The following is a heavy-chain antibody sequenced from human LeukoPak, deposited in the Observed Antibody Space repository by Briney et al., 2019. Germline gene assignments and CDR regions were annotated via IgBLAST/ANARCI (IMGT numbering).Heavy chain of an antibody. J-gene: IGHJ4*02. V-gene: IGHV4-38-2*02. CDR1: GYSISSGYY. CDR2: IYRSGST. CDR3: ASVGLAAAGIY. D-gene: IGHD6-13*01. Sequence: SETLSLTCSVSGYSISSGYYWGWIRQPPGKGLEWIGSIYRSGSTYYNPSLKSRVTISVDTSKNQFSLKLTSVTAADTAVYYCASVGLAAAGIYWGQGTLVTVSS.